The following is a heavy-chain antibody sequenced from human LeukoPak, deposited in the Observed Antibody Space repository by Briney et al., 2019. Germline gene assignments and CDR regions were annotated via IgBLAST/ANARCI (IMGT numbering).Heavy chain of an antibody. CDR3: ARDLSGVRGSGYKTDV. Sequence: SETLSLTCTVSGGSISSGDYYWSWIRQPPGKGLEWIGYIYYSGSTYYNPSLKSRVTMSVDTSKNQFSLKLSSVTAADTAVYYCARDLSGVRGSGYKTDVWGKGTTVTVSS. J-gene: IGHJ6*04. CDR2: IYYSGST. CDR1: GGSISSGDYY. V-gene: IGHV4-30-4*01. D-gene: IGHD3-3*01.